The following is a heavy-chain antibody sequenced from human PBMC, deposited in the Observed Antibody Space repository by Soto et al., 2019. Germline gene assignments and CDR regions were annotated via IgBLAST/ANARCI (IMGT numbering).Heavy chain of an antibody. CDR1: GYTFTSYY. CDR3: AENSLWSGYQHYGMDV. CDR2: INPSGGST. Sequence: GASVKVSFKASGYTFTSYYMHWVRQAPGQGLEWMGIINPSGGSTIYAQKFQGRVTMTRDTSTSTVYMEMSSLRSEDTAVYYCAENSLWSGYQHYGMDVWGQGTTVTVSS. D-gene: IGHD3-3*01. J-gene: IGHJ6*02. V-gene: IGHV1-46*01.